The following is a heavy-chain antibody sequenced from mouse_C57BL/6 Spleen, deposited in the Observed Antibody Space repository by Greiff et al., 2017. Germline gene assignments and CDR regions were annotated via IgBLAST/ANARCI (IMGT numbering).Heavy chain of an antibody. D-gene: IGHD1-1*01. Sequence: EVQLQQSGPGLVKPSQSLSLTCSVTGYSITSGYYWNWIRQFPGNKLEWMGYISYDGSNNYNPSLKNRISITRDTSKNQFFLKLNSVTTEDTATYYCARASITTVVALDFDVWGTGTTVTVSS. J-gene: IGHJ1*03. V-gene: IGHV3-6*01. CDR1: GYSITSGYY. CDR3: ARASITTVVALDFDV. CDR2: ISYDGSN.